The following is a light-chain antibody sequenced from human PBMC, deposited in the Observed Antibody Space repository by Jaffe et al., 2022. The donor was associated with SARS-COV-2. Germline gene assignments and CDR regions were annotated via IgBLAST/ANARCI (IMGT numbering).Light chain of an antibody. CDR3: CSYAGSDTYV. CDR1: SSDVGSYIF. Sequence: QSALTQPASVSGSPGQSITISCTGTSSDVGSYIFVSWYQHHPGKAPKLMIYEGSKRPSGVSNRFSGSKSGNTASLTISGLQGEDEADYYCCSYAGSDTYVFGTGTKVTVL. CDR2: EGS. V-gene: IGLV2-23*01. J-gene: IGLJ1*01.